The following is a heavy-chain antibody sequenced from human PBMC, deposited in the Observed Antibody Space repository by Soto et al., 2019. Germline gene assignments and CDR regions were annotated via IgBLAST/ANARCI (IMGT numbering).Heavy chain of an antibody. CDR3: ARDLVYYDLYYYYYGMDV. CDR1: GLTFSSYA. J-gene: IGHJ6*02. CDR2: ISYDGSNK. V-gene: IGHV3-30-3*01. Sequence: QVQLVESGGGVVQPGRSLRLSCAASGLTFSSYAMHWVRQAPGKGLELVAVISYDGSNKYYADSVKGRFTISRDNSKNTLYLHMNSLRAEDTAVYYCARDLVYYDLYYYYYGMDVWGQGTTVTVSS. D-gene: IGHD3-3*01.